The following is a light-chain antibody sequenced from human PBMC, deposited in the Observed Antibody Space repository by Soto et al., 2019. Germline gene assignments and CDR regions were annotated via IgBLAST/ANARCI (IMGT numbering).Light chain of an antibody. CDR2: DAS. V-gene: IGKV3-11*01. CDR1: QSVSSY. CDR3: QQRSNCPIT. J-gene: IGKJ4*01. Sequence: EIVLTQSPATLSLSPGERATLSCRASQSVSSYLAWYQQRPGQAPRLLIYDASTRATGSPDRFSASGSATEFTLTISSLEPEDFAVYYCQQRSNCPITFGRGTKV.